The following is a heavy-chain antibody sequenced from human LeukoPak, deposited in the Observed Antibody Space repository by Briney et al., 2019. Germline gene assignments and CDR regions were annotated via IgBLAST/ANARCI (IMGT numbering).Heavy chain of an antibody. CDR2: FDRKNGDT. CDR3: ATGVFCATTTCPGYQHFYYFMDV. CDR1: GFTLADLS. D-gene: IGHD2-2*01. Sequence: ASVKVSCKVSGFTLADLSMHWVRQGPGKGLEWVGGFDRKNGDTIYAQRFRGRVTLTEDTSTGTAYMDLSSLSADDTAVYYCATGVFCATTTCPGYQHFYYFMDVWGKGPRSPSP. J-gene: IGHJ6*03. V-gene: IGHV1-24*01.